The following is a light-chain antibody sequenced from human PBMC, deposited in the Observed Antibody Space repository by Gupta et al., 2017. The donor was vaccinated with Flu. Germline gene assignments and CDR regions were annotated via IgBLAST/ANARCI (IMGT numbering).Light chain of an antibody. CDR3: PSAENRGNYVV. J-gene: IGLJ2*01. CDR2: KET. CDR1: ALSNQY. Sequence: SDALPQPPSVSVSPGQTARITCSGDALSNQYTYWYPQKPGQAPVLVIFKETGRPSGIPERFSCSTSGTKVKLNHRGVQAEEEGCYFCPSAENRGNYVVFGGGTKLTV. V-gene: IGLV3-25*02.